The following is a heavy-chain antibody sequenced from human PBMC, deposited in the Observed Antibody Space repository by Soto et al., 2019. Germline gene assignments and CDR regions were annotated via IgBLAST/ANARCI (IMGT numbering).Heavy chain of an antibody. V-gene: IGHV3-7*01. Sequence: EVQLVESGGGLVQPGGSLRLSCAVSGFTFSTYWMTWVRQAPGKGLGWVANIKQDGSEKHYVDSVKGRFTISRDNAKNSLYLQMNSLRAEDTAVYFCARGGSESDYWGQGTLVTVSS. CDR1: GFTFSTYW. D-gene: IGHD3-10*01. CDR2: IKQDGSEK. CDR3: ARGGSESDY. J-gene: IGHJ4*02.